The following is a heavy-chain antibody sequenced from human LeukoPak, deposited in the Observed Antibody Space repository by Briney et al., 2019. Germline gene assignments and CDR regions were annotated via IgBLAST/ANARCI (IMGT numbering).Heavy chain of an antibody. J-gene: IGHJ4*02. V-gene: IGHV4-59*01. D-gene: IGHD3-16*01. CDR1: GGSISDYY. CDR2: FYNSGSS. CDR3: TRGAGWLIDY. Sequence: SETLSLTCTVSGGSISDYYRGWIRQPPGKGVEWIGHFYNSGSSTHNPSPTSRVTISADTSKNQFSIKLNSVTAADTAVYYCTRGAGWLIDYWGQGILVTVSS.